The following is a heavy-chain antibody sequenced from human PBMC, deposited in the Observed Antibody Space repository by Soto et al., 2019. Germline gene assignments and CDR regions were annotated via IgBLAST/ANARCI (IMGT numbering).Heavy chain of an antibody. CDR3: TRGPSNAHSDGVDI. CDR2: TYYRSKWNK. V-gene: IGHV6-1*01. J-gene: IGHJ3*02. D-gene: IGHD4-4*01. Sequence: PSETLSLTCAISGDSVSSKSAAWNWVRQSPSRGLEWLGRTYYRSKWNKDYAVSVKSRITINPDTSKNQFSLQLNSVTPEDTAVYYCTRGPSNAHSDGVDISAQGTMVTVSS. CDR1: GDSVSSKSAA.